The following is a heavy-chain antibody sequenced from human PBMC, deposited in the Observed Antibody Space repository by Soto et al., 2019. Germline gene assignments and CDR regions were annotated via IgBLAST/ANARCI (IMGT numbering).Heavy chain of an antibody. V-gene: IGHV2-70*01. CDR1: GFSLSTSGMC. D-gene: IGHD5-18*01. CDR3: ARIGRYSYGWAYFDY. J-gene: IGHJ4*02. CDR2: IDWDDDK. Sequence: VSGPTLVNPTQTLTLTCTFSGFSLSTSGMCVSWIRQPPGKALEWLALIDWDDDKYYSTSLKTRLTISKDTSKNQVVLTMTNMDPVDTATYYCARIGRYSYGWAYFDYWGQGTLVTVSS.